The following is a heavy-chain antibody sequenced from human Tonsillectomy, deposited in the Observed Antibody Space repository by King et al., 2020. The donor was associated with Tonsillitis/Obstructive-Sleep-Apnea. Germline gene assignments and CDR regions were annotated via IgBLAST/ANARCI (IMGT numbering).Heavy chain of an antibody. V-gene: IGHV4-59*01. CDR2: IYYSGGT. CDR1: GGSISRYY. J-gene: IGHJ6*01. CDR3: ARERYTAWEV. Sequence: QLQESGPGLVKPSETLSLTCTVSGGSISRYYWSWIRQPPGKGLEWIGYIYYSGGTNYNPSLKSRVTISVDTSKNHFSLKLTSVSAADTAVYYCARERYTAWEVWGEGTTVTVSS. D-gene: IGHD5-18*01.